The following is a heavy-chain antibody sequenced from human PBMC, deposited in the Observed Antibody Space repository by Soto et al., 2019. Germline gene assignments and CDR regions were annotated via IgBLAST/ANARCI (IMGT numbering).Heavy chain of an antibody. CDR2: ISPYSGDT. CDR1: GYTFTAYG. V-gene: IGHV1-18*01. CDR3: AIGDPFDY. J-gene: IGHJ4*02. D-gene: IGHD2-21*02. Sequence: QVQLAQSGAAVKKPGASVKVSCKASGYTFTAYGLSWVRKATGQGLEWMGWISPYSGDTVYAQEFQGRISSTTDTSTTTGYMELRTLRSDDTATYYCAIGDPFDYWGQGNLVTVSS.